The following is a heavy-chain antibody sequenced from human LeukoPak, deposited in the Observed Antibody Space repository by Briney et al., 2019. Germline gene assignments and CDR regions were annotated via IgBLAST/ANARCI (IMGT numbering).Heavy chain of an antibody. CDR1: GFTFNDYA. CDR3: ANQGQGDLVASMDLASDY. Sequence: GGSLRLSCAASGFTFNDYAIHWVRQAPGKGLEWVAVISYDGNKKYYADSEKGRFTISRDNSKNTLNLQMNSLRVEDTAVYYCANQGQGDLVASMDLASDYWGQGTLVTVSS. D-gene: IGHD5-12*01. J-gene: IGHJ4*02. V-gene: IGHV3-30-3*01. CDR2: ISYDGNKK.